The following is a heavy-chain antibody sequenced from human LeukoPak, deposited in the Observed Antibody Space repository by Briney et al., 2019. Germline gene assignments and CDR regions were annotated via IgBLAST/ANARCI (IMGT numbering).Heavy chain of an antibody. D-gene: IGHD4-17*01. J-gene: IGHJ6*02. V-gene: IGHV3-66*02. Sequence: GGSLRLSCAASGFTVSSNYMSWVRQAPGKGLEWVSVIYSGGSTYYADSVKGRFTISRDNSKNTLYLQMNSLRAEDTAVYYCAREPAGYGDYYYGMDVWGQGTTVTVSS. CDR3: AREPAGYGDYYYGMDV. CDR2: IYSGGST. CDR1: GFTVSSNY.